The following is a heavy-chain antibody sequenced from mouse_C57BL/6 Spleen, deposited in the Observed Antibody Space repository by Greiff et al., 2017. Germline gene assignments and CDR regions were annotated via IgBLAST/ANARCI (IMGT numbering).Heavy chain of an antibody. CDR3: ARTDGGDYFDY. J-gene: IGHJ2*01. V-gene: IGHV1-54*01. Sequence: QVQLKQSGAELVRPGTSVKVSCKASGYAFTNYLIEWVKQRPGQGLEWIGVINPGSGGTNYNEKFKGKATLTADKSSSTAYMQLSSLTSEDSAVYFCARTDGGDYFDYWGQGTTLTVSS. CDR2: INPGSGGT. CDR1: GYAFTNYL.